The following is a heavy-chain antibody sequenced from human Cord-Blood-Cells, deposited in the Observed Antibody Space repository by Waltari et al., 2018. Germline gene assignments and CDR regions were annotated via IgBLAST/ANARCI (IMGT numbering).Heavy chain of an antibody. J-gene: IGHJ6*02. CDR2: INHSGST. CDR3: ARNTKYSSGWYLPRSYYYYGMDV. V-gene: IGHV4-34*01. CDR1: GGSFSGYY. Sequence: QVQLQQWGAGLLKPSETLSLTCAVYGGSFSGYYWSWIRQPPGKGLEWIGEINHSGSTNYNPPLKSRVTISVDTSKNQFSRKLSSVTAADTAVYYCARNTKYSSGWYLPRSYYYYGMDVWGQGTTVTVSS. D-gene: IGHD6-19*01.